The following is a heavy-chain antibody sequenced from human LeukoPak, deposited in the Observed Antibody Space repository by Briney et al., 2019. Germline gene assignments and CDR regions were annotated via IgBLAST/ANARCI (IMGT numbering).Heavy chain of an antibody. V-gene: IGHV3-21*04. J-gene: IGHJ5*02. CDR1: GFTFSSYS. Sequence: PGGSLRLSCAASGFTFSSYSMNWVRQAPGKGLEWVSSISSSSSYIYYADSVKGRFTISRDNAKNSLYLQMNSLRAEDTALYYCARDREGATGYNWFDPWGQGTLVTVSS. D-gene: IGHD1-26*01. CDR2: ISSSSSYI. CDR3: ARDREGATGYNWFDP.